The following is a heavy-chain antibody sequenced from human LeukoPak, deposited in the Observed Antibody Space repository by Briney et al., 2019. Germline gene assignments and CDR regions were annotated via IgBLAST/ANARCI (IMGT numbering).Heavy chain of an antibody. Sequence: PSETLSLTCTVSGGSISSSSYYWGWIRQPPGKGLEWIGSIYYSGSTYYNPSLKSRVTISVDTSKIQFSLKLSSVTAADTAVYYCARLSDWGGVVTATFDYWGQGTLVTVSS. CDR2: IYYSGST. D-gene: IGHD2-21*02. V-gene: IGHV4-39*01. CDR3: ARLSDWGGVVTATFDY. CDR1: GGSISSSSYY. J-gene: IGHJ4*02.